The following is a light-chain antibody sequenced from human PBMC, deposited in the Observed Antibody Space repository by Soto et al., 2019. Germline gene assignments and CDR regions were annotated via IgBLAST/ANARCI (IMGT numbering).Light chain of an antibody. CDR2: DVS. V-gene: IGLV2-11*01. J-gene: IGLJ1*01. Sequence: QSALTQPRSVSGSPGQSVTISCTGTSSDVGAYDFVSWYQHHPGKAPRLVIYDVSRRPAGASDRFSGSKSGSTASLTISSLQAEDEADYYCVSFTVHYSYVFGTGTKVTVL. CDR1: SSDVGAYDF. CDR3: VSFTVHYSYV.